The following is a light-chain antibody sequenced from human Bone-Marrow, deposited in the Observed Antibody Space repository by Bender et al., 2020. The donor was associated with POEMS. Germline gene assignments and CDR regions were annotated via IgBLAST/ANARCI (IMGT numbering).Light chain of an antibody. J-gene: IGLJ3*02. CDR1: SSNIGAHA. Sequence: QSVLTQPPSASGTPGQRVTISCSGGSSNIGAHAVNWYQHLPGTAPKLLIYSSHRRPSEVPDRFFGSRSGTSASLAITGLQAEDEADYYCQSYDISLSGSVFGGGTKLTVL. CDR2: SSH. CDR3: QSYDISLSGSV. V-gene: IGLV1-44*01.